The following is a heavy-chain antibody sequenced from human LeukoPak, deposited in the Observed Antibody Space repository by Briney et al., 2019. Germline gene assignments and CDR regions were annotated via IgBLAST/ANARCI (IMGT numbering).Heavy chain of an antibody. V-gene: IGHV3-48*03. CDR1: GFSFDSYE. CDR2: ISSGGSSL. J-gene: IGHJ4*02. CDR3: AKDYYDSSIFSAPHLFAC. Sequence: GGSLRLSCAASGFSFDSYEMNWVRQAPGKGLEWVSYISSGGSSLDYADSVKGRFTISRDNAKNSLYLQMNSLRAEDTGVYYCAKDYYDSSIFSAPHLFACWGQGTLVTVSS. D-gene: IGHD3-22*01.